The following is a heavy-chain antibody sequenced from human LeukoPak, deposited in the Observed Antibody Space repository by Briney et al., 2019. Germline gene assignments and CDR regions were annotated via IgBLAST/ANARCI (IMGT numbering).Heavy chain of an antibody. V-gene: IGHV1-46*01. CDR2: INPSAGNT. J-gene: IGHJ4*02. D-gene: IGHD2-15*01. CDR3: AREPRDSFYFDY. CDR1: GYTFTNYY. Sequence: ASVTVSCKAFGYTFTNYYMHWVRQAPGQGLEWIGIINPSAGNTGFTQKFRGRVTMTRDASTSTVYMELSSLTSEDTAVYYCAREPRDSFYFDYWGQGTLVTVSS.